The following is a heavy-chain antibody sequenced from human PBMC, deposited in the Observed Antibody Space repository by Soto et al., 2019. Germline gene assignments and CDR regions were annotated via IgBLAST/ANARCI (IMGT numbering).Heavy chain of an antibody. J-gene: IGHJ5*02. CDR1: GGSISSGDYY. V-gene: IGHV4-30-4*01. Sequence: SETLSLTCTVSGGSISSGDYYWSWIRQPPGKCMEWIGYIYYSGSTYYNPSLKSRVTISVDTSKNQFSLKLSSVTAADTAVYYCARDHCSGGSCYSSPTNWFDPWGQGTPVTVSS. CDR2: IYYSGST. CDR3: ARDHCSGGSCYSSPTNWFDP. D-gene: IGHD2-15*01.